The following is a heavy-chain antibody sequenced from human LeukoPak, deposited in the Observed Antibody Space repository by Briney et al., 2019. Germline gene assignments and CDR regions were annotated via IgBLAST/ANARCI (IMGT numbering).Heavy chain of an antibody. J-gene: IGHJ4*02. CDR1: GGSISSYY. Sequence: PSETLSLTCTVSGGSISSYYWSWVRQPAGKGLEWIGRIYTSGSTNYNPSLKGRVTMSVDTSKNQFSLKLSSVTAADTAVYYCAGNVLRYFDWSYYFDYWGQGTLVTVSS. V-gene: IGHV4-4*07. CDR2: IYTSGST. CDR3: AGNVLRYFDWSYYFDY. D-gene: IGHD3-9*01.